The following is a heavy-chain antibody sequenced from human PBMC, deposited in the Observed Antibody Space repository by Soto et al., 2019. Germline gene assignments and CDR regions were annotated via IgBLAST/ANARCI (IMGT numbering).Heavy chain of an antibody. CDR3: ARRACSSFYQQYGMDG. V-gene: IGHV5-51*01. CDR1: GYTFTNYW. Sequence: PGESLKISCQGSGYTFTNYWIAWVRQMPGKGLEWMGIIYPDDSDTRYSPSFQGQVTISADKSIGTAYLQWSSLKASDTAMYYCARRACSSFYQQYGMDGWGKGTTVTVSS. D-gene: IGHD2-2*01. J-gene: IGHJ6*04. CDR2: IYPDDSDT.